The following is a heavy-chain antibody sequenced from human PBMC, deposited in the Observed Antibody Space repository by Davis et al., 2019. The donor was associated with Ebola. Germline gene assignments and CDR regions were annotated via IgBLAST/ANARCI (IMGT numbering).Heavy chain of an antibody. D-gene: IGHD3-10*01. J-gene: IGHJ4*02. CDR2: INVDGSST. V-gene: IGHV3-74*01. CDR1: GFTFSTYW. CDR3: ARAMDYSGSGSYFPGY. Sequence: GESLKISCAASGFTFSTYWMHWVRQAPGKGLVWVSRINVDGSSTNYADSVKGRFTISRDHAKSTLYLQMNSLRAEDTAVYYCARAMDYSGSGSYFPGYWGQGTLVTVSS.